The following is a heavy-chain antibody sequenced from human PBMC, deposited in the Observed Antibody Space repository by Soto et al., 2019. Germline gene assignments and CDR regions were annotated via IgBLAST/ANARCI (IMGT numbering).Heavy chain of an antibody. V-gene: IGHV1-3*01. D-gene: IGHD3-22*01. CDR3: AREPGGDYYDSSGAWFDP. Sequence: GASVKVSCKASGYTFTSYAMHWVRQAPGQRLEWMGWINAGNGNTKYSQKFQGRVTITRDTSASTAYMELSSLRSEDTAVYYCAREPGGDYYDSSGAWFDPWGQGTLVTVSS. J-gene: IGHJ5*02. CDR2: INAGNGNT. CDR1: GYTFTSYA.